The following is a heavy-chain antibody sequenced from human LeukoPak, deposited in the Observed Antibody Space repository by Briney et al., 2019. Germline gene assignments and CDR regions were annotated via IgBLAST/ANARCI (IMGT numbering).Heavy chain of an antibody. V-gene: IGHV5-51*01. Sequence: GESLKISCKGSGYSFTSYWIGWVRQMPGKGLEWMGIIYPGDSDTRYSPSFQGQVTIPADKPISTAYLQWSSLKASDTAMYYCARHVISYGRSADYYFDYWGQGTLVTVSS. CDR1: GYSFTSYW. D-gene: IGHD5-18*01. J-gene: IGHJ4*02. CDR3: ARHVISYGRSADYYFDY. CDR2: IYPGDSDT.